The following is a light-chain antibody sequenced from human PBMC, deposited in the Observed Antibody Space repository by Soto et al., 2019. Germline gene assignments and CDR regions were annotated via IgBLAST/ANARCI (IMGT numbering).Light chain of an antibody. CDR2: EVS. CDR1: ISDVGSYNY. J-gene: IGLJ1*01. CDR3: SSYTSSSPTYV. Sequence: QSVLPQPSSLSGSPGQSITISCTGTISDVGSYNYVSWYQQHPGKAPKLMIYEVSNRPSGVSNRFSGSKSGSTASLTISGLQAEDEADYYCSSYTSSSPTYVFGTGTKVNVL. V-gene: IGLV2-14*01.